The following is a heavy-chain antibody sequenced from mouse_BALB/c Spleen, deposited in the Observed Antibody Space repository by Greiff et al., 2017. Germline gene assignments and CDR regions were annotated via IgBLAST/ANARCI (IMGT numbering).Heavy chain of an antibody. J-gene: IGHJ3*01. CDR1: GYTFTDYW. CDR3: ARWYDYDGAWFAY. D-gene: IGHD2-4*01. CDR2: IDTSDSYT. Sequence: VQLQQPGAELVMPGASVKMSCKASGYTFTDYWMHWVKQRPGQGLEWIGAIDTSDSYTSYNQKFKGKATLTVDESSSTAYMQLSSLTSEDSAVYYCARWYDYDGAWFAYWGQGTLVTVSA. V-gene: IGHV1-69*01.